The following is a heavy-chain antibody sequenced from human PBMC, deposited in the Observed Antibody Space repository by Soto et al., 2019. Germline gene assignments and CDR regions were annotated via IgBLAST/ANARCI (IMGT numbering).Heavy chain of an antibody. V-gene: IGHV1-69*13. CDR1: GGTFSSYA. CDR2: IIPIFGTA. J-gene: IGHJ6*02. D-gene: IGHD2-15*01. CDR3: ARRLVVVVAATPLDYYYYGMDV. Sequence: SVKVSCKASGGTFSSYAISWVRQAPGQGLEWMGGIIPIFGTANYAQKFQGRVTITADESTSTAYMELSSLRSEDTAVYYCARRLVVVVAATPLDYYYYGMDVWGQGTTVTVSS.